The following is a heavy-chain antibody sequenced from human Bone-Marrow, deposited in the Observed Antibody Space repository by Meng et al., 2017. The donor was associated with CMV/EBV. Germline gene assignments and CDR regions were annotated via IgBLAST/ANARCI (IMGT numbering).Heavy chain of an antibody. D-gene: IGHD6-19*01. CDR1: GFTFSSYW. CDR3: ARVREQWQDNWFDP. Sequence: GESLKISCAASGFTFSSYWMHWVRQPPGKGLVWVSRINSDGSSTSYADSVKGRFTISRDNAKNTLYLQMNSLRAEDTAVYYCARVREQWQDNWFDPWGQGTLVTFYS. J-gene: IGHJ5*02. V-gene: IGHV3-74*01. CDR2: INSDGSST.